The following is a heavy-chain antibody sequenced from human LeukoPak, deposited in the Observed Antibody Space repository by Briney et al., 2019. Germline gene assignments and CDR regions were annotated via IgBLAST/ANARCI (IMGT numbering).Heavy chain of an antibody. CDR1: GYSIRSGFY. J-gene: IGHJ4*02. CDR3: GRAVGSFDWLPLFDY. Sequence: SETLSLTCSVSGYSIRSGFYWGWIRQSPGKGLEWIANIYHSGITYYTPSLKSRVTISVDTSKNQFYLKLSSVTAADTAVHYCGRAVGSFDWLPLFDYWGQGTLVTVSS. D-gene: IGHD3-9*01. CDR2: IYHSGIT. V-gene: IGHV4-38-2*02.